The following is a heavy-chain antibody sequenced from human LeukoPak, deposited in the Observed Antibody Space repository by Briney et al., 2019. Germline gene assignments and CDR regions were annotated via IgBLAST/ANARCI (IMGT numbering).Heavy chain of an antibody. CDR3: AKDRWFGEFSAFDI. J-gene: IGHJ3*02. D-gene: IGHD3-10*01. CDR1: GFTVSSNY. Sequence: GGSLRLSCAASGFTVSSNYMSWVRQAPGKGLEWVSVIYSGGSTYYADSVKGRFTISRDNSKNTLYLQMNSLRAEDTAVYYCAKDRWFGEFSAFDIWGQGTMVTVSS. V-gene: IGHV3-66*01. CDR2: IYSGGST.